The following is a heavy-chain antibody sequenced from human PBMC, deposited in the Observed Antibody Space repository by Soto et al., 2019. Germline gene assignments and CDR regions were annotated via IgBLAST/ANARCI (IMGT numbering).Heavy chain of an antibody. CDR3: ARDWGYYDTSGYCDY. J-gene: IGHJ4*02. Sequence: GASVKVSCKASGYTFTSYGIRWVRQAPGQGLEWMGWISAYNGNTNYAQKLQGRVTMTTDTSTSTAYMELRSLRSDDTAVYYCARDWGYYDTSGYCDYWGQGTLVTV. CDR1: GYTFTSYG. D-gene: IGHD3-22*01. V-gene: IGHV1-18*01. CDR2: ISAYNGNT.